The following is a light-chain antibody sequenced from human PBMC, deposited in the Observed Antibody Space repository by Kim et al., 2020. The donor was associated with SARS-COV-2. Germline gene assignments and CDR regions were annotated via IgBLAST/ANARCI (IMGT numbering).Light chain of an antibody. V-gene: IGKV3-11*01. CDR1: QSISKY. Sequence: SPGEGAILSCRASQSISKYLGWYQQKPGQAPRLLIYDASKRATGIPARFSGSGSGTDFTLTISSLEPEDFAVYYCQQRSSRPPLTFGGGTKVEVK. CDR3: QQRSSRPPLT. J-gene: IGKJ4*01. CDR2: DAS.